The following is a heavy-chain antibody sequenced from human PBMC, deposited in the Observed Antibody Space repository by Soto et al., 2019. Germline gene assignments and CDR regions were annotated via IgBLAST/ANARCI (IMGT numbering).Heavy chain of an antibody. CDR2: IYYSGTT. CDR3: ARVXXX. CDR1: GGSIDSGGSY. V-gene: IGHV4-30-4*01. J-gene: IGHJ4*02. Sequence: SETLSLTCTVSGGSIDSGGSYWSWIRQSPGEGLEWLGYIYYSGTTYYNPSLKSRVTISVDRSKNQFSLKLSSVTAADTAVYYCARVXXXWGQGTLVTVSS.